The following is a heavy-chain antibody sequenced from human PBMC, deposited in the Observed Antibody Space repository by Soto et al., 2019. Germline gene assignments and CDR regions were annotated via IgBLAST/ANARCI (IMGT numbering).Heavy chain of an antibody. J-gene: IGHJ5*02. D-gene: IGHD6-13*01. CDR2: IIPIFGTA. CDR1: GGTFSSYA. Sequence: GASVKVSCKASGGTFSSYAISWVRQAPGQGLEWMGGIIPIFGTANYAQKFQGRVTITADESTSTAYMELSSLRSEDTAVYYCTRAASTHSSARGWFYPWRPGTLVTVSS. V-gene: IGHV1-69*13. CDR3: TRAASTHSSARGWFYP.